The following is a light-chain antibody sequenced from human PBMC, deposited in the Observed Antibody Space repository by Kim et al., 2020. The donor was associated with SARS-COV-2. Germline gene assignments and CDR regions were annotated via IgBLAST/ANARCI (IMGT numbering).Light chain of an antibody. Sequence: PGERATLSCRASQSVSSYLAWYQQKPGQAPRLLIYDASNRATGIPARFSGSGSGTDFTLTISSLEPEDFAVYYCQQRSNWPGTFGQGTKLEI. V-gene: IGKV3-11*01. CDR1: QSVSSY. CDR3: QQRSNWPGT. J-gene: IGKJ2*01. CDR2: DAS.